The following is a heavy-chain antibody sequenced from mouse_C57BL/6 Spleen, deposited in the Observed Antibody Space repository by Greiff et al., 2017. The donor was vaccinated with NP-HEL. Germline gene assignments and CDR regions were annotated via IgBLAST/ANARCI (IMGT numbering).Heavy chain of an antibody. CDR1: GFTFNTYA. CDR2: IRSKSSNYAT. Sequence: EVQLVESGGGLVQPKGSLKLSCAASGFTFNTYAMHWVRQAPGKGLEWVARIRSKSSNYATYYADSVKDRFTISRDDSQSKLYLQMNNLKTKDTAMYYCVRGDDYDSWLAYWGQGTLVTVSA. CDR3: VRGDDYDSWLAY. D-gene: IGHD2-4*01. V-gene: IGHV10-3*01. J-gene: IGHJ3*01.